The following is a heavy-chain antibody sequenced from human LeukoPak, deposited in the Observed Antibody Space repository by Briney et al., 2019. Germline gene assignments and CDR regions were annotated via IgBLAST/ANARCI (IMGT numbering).Heavy chain of an antibody. CDR1: GYTFTSYG. V-gene: IGHV1-18*01. CDR3: ARDPVHCSGGSCYGGVPYYFDY. CDR2: ISAYNGNT. D-gene: IGHD2-15*01. Sequence: GASVKVSCKASGYTFTSYGISWVRQAPGQGLEWMGWISAYNGNTNYAQKLQGRVTMTTDTSTSTAHMELRSLRSDETAVYYCARDPVHCSGGSCYGGVPYYFDYWGQGTLVTVSS. J-gene: IGHJ4*02.